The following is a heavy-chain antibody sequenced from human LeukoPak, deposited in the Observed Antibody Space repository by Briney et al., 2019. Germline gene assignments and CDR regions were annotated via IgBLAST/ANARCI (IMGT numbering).Heavy chain of an antibody. CDR1: GFTFSDYY. CDR3: ARPVGSTTSHIDY. V-gene: IGHV3-11*01. CDR2: ISSSGSTI. Sequence: GGSLRLSCAASGFTFSDYYMSWIRQAPGKGLEWVSYISSSGSTIYYADSVKGRFTISRDNAKNSLYLQMNSLGAEDTAVYYCARPVGSTTSHIDYWGQGTLVTVSS. J-gene: IGHJ4*02. D-gene: IGHD1-1*01.